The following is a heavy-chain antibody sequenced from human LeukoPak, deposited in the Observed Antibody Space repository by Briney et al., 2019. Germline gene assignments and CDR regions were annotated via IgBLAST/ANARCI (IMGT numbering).Heavy chain of an antibody. CDR3: ARDWYNSLNYFDY. CDR2: ISATASNT. Sequence: PGGFLRLSCAASGFTFSSYAMSWVRQAPGKGLEWVSAISATASNTYYADSVKGRFTISRDNSNSTLYLQMNSLRVDDTAVYYCARDWYNSLNYFDYWGQGSLVTVSS. D-gene: IGHD1-1*01. J-gene: IGHJ4*02. V-gene: IGHV3-23*01. CDR1: GFTFSSYA.